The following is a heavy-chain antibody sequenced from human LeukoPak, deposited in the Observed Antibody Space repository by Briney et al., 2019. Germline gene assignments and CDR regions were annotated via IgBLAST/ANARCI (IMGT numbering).Heavy chain of an antibody. CDR3: AKSGYNRFDY. J-gene: IGHJ4*02. CDR2: ISGSGDRT. D-gene: IGHD5-24*01. CDR1: GFTFSIYG. V-gene: IGHV3-23*01. Sequence: GGSLRLSCSASGFTFSIYGMSWVRQAPGKGLEWVSAISGSGDRTYYADSVKGRFTISRDNPNNTLYLQMNSLRAEDTAVYYCAKSGYNRFDYWGQGTLVTVSS.